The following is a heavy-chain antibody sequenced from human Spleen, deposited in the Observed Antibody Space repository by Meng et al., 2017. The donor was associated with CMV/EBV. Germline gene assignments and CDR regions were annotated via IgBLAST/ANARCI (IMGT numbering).Heavy chain of an antibody. V-gene: IGHV3-30-3*01. CDR3: ARESNYNLLDY. J-gene: IGHJ4*02. D-gene: IGHD1-7*01. Sequence: CGACGFTVGSFAMNWVRRAPGGGLEWVASISYDGDSKRYADSVKGRFTISRDNSKSTLYLQMRSLRVEDTAVYYCARESNYNLLDYWGQGSLVTVSS. CDR2: ISYDGDSK. CDR1: GFTVGSFA.